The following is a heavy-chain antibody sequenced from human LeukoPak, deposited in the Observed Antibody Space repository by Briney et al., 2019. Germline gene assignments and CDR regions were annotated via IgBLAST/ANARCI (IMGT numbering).Heavy chain of an antibody. J-gene: IGHJ4*02. D-gene: IGHD5-12*01. CDR3: AKDGVAVVATKRGRFDY. V-gene: IGHV3-11*01. Sequence: GGSLRLSCTASGFNFSDYYMSWIRQAPGKGLEWISYISISSNTIYYADSVKGRFTISRDNAKNSLYLQMNSLKTEDTALYYCAKDGVAVVATKRGRFDYWGQGTLVTVSS. CDR1: GFNFSDYY. CDR2: ISISSNTI.